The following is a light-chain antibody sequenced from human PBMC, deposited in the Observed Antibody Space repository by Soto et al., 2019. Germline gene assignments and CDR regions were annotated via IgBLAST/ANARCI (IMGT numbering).Light chain of an antibody. Sequence: QTVLTQSPSASASLGASVKLTCTLSSGHSSNAIAWHQQQPEKGPRYLMKVNSDGSHIKGYGIPDRFSGSSSGAERYLTISSLQSEDEADYYCQTWATGIQVFGGGTKLTVL. V-gene: IGLV4-69*01. CDR2: VNSDGSH. J-gene: IGLJ3*02. CDR1: SGHSSNA. CDR3: QTWATGIQV.